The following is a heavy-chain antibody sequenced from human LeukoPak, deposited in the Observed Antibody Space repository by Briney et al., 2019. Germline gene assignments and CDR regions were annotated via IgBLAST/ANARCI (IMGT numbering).Heavy chain of an antibody. CDR1: GGTFSSYA. J-gene: IGHJ4*02. D-gene: IGHD6-13*01. V-gene: IGHV1-69*01. CDR3: ARGEDSSWYNNY. CDR2: IIPIFGTA. Sequence: SVKVSCKASGGTFSSYAISWVRQAPGQGIEWMGGIIPIFGTANYAQKFQGRVTITADESTSTAYMELSSLRSEDTAVHYCARGEDSSWYNNYWGQGTLVTVSS.